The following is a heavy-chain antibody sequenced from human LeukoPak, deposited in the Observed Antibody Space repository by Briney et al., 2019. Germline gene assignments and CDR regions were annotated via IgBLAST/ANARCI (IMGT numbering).Heavy chain of an antibody. D-gene: IGHD2-15*01. J-gene: IGHJ4*02. CDR1: VYTFTGSY. CDR3: ARDGRWSRLDY. CDR2: INPKSGGT. Sequence: GASVKVSCKPSVYTFTGSYMHWGRQAPGQGLEWMGWINPKSGGTNYAQRFQGRVTMTRHTSIRTAYMELSRLRSDDTAVYYCARDGRWSRLDYWGQGTLVTVPS. V-gene: IGHV1-2*02.